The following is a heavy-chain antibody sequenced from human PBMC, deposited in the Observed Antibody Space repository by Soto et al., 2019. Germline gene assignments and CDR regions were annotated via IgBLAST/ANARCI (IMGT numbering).Heavy chain of an antibody. J-gene: IGHJ4*02. Sequence: ASVKVSCKASGFRFTSYAITWVRQAPGQGLEWMGWISAHNGNTKYAQNLQGRVTMSTDTSTSTAYMELGSLTSDDTAVYYCARDFSGCPPDVVASWGQGTLVTVSS. CDR1: GFRFTSYA. D-gene: IGHD3-10*01. CDR2: ISAHNGNT. CDR3: ARDFSGCPPDVVAS. V-gene: IGHV1-18*01.